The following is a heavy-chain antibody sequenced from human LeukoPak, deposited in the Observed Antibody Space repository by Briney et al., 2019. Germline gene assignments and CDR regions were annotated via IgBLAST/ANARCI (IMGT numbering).Heavy chain of an antibody. Sequence: ASVKVSCKASGYTFTSYDINWVRQATGQGLEWMGWMNPNSGNTGYAQKFQGRVTITRNTSISTAYMELSSLRSEDTAVYYCARGLVDTIFGVVIKRYFDYWGQGTLVTVSS. CDR2: MNPNSGNT. J-gene: IGHJ4*02. D-gene: IGHD3-3*01. CDR3: ARGLVDTIFGVVIKRYFDY. V-gene: IGHV1-8*03. CDR1: GYTFTSYD.